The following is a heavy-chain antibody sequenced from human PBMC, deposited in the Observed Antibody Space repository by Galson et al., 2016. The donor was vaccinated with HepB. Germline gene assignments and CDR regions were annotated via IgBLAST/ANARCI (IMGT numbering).Heavy chain of an antibody. Sequence: SLRLSCAASGIAFSSYAMHWVRQAPGKGLEWVAGMGGTDDYAYYADSVKGRFTISRDNSKDTLYLLMRALRAEDAAVYYCAKDRGGRVDTGTLDYRGQGTLVAV. CDR1: GIAFSSYA. J-gene: IGHJ4*02. CDR3: AKDRGGRVDTGTLDY. D-gene: IGHD5-18*01. CDR2: MGGTDDYA. V-gene: IGHV3-23*01.